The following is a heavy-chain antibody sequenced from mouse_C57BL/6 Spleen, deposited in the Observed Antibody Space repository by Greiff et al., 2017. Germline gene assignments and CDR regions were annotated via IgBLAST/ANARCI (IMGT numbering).Heavy chain of an antibody. CDR3: ARSDYDCAMDY. J-gene: IGHJ4*01. D-gene: IGHD2-4*01. V-gene: IGHV1-4*01. Sequence: QVQLQQSGAELARPGASVKMSCKASGYTFTSYTMHWVKQRPGQGLEWIGYINPSSGYTKYNQKVKDKATLTADKASSTAYMQLRSLTSEDAAVYYCARSDYDCAMDYWGQGTSVTVSS. CDR1: GYTFTSYT. CDR2: INPSSGYT.